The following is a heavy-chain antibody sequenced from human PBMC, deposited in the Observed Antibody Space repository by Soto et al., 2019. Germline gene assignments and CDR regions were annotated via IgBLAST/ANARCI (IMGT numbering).Heavy chain of an antibody. CDR2: IWYDGSNK. J-gene: IGHJ5*02. CDR3: ARDRVVVAATPRNWFDP. V-gene: IGHV3-33*01. Sequence: GGSLRLSCAASGFTFNSYGMHWVRQAPGKGLEWVAVIWYDGSNKYYADSVKGRFTISRDNSKNTLYLQMNSLRAEDTAVYYCARDRVVVAATPRNWFDPWGQGT. D-gene: IGHD2-15*01. CDR1: GFTFNSYG.